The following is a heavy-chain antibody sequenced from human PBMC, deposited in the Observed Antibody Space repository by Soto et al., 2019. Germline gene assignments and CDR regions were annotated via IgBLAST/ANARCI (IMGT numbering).Heavy chain of an antibody. CDR3: ARGGSPYVWFNEF. D-gene: IGHD3-16*01. CDR1: GGLFSSFV. V-gene: IGHV1-69*01. CDR2: IIPVFGTT. J-gene: IGHJ4*02. Sequence: QEQLVQSGPEVKKPGSSVKVSCKDSGGLFSSFVISWVRQAPGQGLEWLGGIIPVFGTTNYPEKFQDRVTITADESTNTAYMELSSLRSGDTAMYYCARGGSPYVWFNEFWGQGTLVTVSS.